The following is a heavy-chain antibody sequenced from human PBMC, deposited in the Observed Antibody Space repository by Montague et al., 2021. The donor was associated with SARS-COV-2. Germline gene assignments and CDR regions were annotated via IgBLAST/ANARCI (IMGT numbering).Heavy chain of an antibody. CDR1: GFTFSSYW. CDR2: IEEDGSEK. Sequence: SLRLSCVASGFTFSSYWMSWVRQAPGKGLEWVANIEEDGSEKYYMDSVKGRFTISRDNAKNSLSLQMNSLRAEDTAVYYCARERQGSSGWPTYWYFDLWGRGTLVTVSS. CDR3: ARERQGSSGWPTYWYFDL. V-gene: IGHV3-7*01. D-gene: IGHD6-19*01. J-gene: IGHJ2*01.